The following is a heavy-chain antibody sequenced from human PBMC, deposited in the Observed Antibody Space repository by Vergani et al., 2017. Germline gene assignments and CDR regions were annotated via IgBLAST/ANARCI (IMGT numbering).Heavy chain of an antibody. CDR1: TSSISDYY. CDR3: ARGGIVGTIAQGNYFDP. Sequence: QVQLQESGPGLVKPSETLFLTCTVSTSSISDYYWSWIRQPPGKGLEWIGYIYYSGSTYYNPSLKSRVTMSIDTSKNQFSLRLNSVAAADTAVYYCARGGIVGTIAQGNYFDPWGQGTLVTVSS. D-gene: IGHD1-26*01. J-gene: IGHJ5*02. V-gene: IGHV4-59*01. CDR2: IYYSGST.